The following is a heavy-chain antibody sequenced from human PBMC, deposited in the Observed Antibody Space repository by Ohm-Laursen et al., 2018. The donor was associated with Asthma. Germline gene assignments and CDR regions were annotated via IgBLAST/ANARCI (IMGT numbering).Heavy chain of an antibody. CDR1: GGPFSTSV. D-gene: IGHD2-15*01. CDR3: ARKAGSCIVSTCYSLDF. CDR2: LNSVFGTS. V-gene: IGHV1-69*13. Sequence: SVKVSCKSLGGPFSTSVFGWVRQAPGQGLEWLGGLNSVFGTSTYAQKFHDRFTIIADEYTSTVNMTLSSLTSEDTAVYYCARKAGSCIVSTCYSLDFWGQGTLVTVSS. J-gene: IGHJ4*02.